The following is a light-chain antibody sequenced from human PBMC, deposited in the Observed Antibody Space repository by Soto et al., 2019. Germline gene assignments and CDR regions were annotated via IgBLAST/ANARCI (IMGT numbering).Light chain of an antibody. V-gene: IGKV3-15*01. CDR3: QQYNTWPRT. CDR1: QSISSN. CDR2: RTS. J-gene: IGKJ1*01. Sequence: VMTQSPATLTVSPGERATLSCRASQSISSNLAWYQQKPGQAPRLLMFRTSSRATGFPARFSGSGSGTEFTLTISSLQSEDFAVYYCQQYNTWPRTFGQGTKVDIK.